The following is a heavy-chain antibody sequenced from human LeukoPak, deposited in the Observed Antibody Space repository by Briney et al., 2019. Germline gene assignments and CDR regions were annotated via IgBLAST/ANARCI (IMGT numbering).Heavy chain of an antibody. D-gene: IGHD3-22*01. CDR3: ARGGYDSSAYFDY. J-gene: IGHJ4*02. CDR2: ISYDGSNK. Sequence: GGSLRLSCAASGFTFSSYAMHWVRQAPGKGLEWVAVISYDGSNKYYADSVKGRFTISRDNSKNTLYLQMNSLRAEDTAVYYCARGGYDSSAYFDYWGQGTLVTVSS. V-gene: IGHV3-30-3*01. CDR1: GFTFSSYA.